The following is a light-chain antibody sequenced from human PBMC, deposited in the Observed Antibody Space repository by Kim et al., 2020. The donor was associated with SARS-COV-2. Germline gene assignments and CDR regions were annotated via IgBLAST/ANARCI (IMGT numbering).Light chain of an antibody. CDR2: LGS. Sequence: DIVMTQSPLSLPVTPGEPASISCRSSQSLLHSDGYNYLDWYLQKPGQSPQLLIYLGSNRASGVPDRFSGSGSGTDSTLKINRVEAEDVGVYYCMQALQTPYTFGQGTKLEI. V-gene: IGKV2-28*01. CDR3: MQALQTPYT. J-gene: IGKJ2*01. CDR1: QSLLHSDGYNY.